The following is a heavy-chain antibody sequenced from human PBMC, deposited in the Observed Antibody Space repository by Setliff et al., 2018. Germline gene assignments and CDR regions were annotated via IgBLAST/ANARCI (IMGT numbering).Heavy chain of an antibody. CDR1: GESFDNHY. J-gene: IGHJ4*02. Sequence: NPSETLSLTCAVYGESFDNHYWTWIRQSPGERLEWIGEINHRGFTDYKPSLKSRLTMSVDTSRNQFSLNLGSVTAADTGVYYCARGRIAERPEAIDYWGQGTPVTVSS. D-gene: IGHD6-6*01. V-gene: IGHV4-34*01. CDR3: ARGRIAERPEAIDY. CDR2: INHRGFT.